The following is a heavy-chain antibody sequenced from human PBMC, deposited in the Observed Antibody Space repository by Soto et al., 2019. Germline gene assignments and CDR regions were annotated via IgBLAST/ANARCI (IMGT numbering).Heavy chain of an antibody. D-gene: IGHD3-22*01. CDR1: GYTFTSYG. Sequence: ASVKVSCKASGYTFTSYGISWVRQAPGQGLEWMGWISAYNGGTLYAQKFQGRVTMTRDTSISTAYMELSRLRSDDTAVYYCARGGTFAYDTSGYSVYWGQGTLVTVSS. CDR3: ARGGTFAYDTSGYSVY. J-gene: IGHJ4*02. CDR2: ISAYNGGT. V-gene: IGHV1-18*04.